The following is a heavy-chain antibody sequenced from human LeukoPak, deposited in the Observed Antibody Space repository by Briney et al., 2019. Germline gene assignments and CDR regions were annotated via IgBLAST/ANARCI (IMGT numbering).Heavy chain of an antibody. Sequence: GGSLRLSCAASGFTVSSNYMSWVRQAPGKGLEWVSAISGSGGSTYYADSVKGRFTISRDNSKNTLYLQMNSLRAEDTAVYYCAKVKTIVVVITPDAFDIWGQGTMVTVSS. D-gene: IGHD3-22*01. V-gene: IGHV3-23*01. CDR1: GFTVSSNY. CDR3: AKVKTIVVVITPDAFDI. CDR2: ISGSGGST. J-gene: IGHJ3*02.